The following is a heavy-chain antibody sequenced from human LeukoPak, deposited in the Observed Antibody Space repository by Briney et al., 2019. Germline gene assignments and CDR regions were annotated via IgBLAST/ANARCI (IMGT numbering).Heavy chain of an antibody. D-gene: IGHD6-13*01. CDR2: ISGSGGST. V-gene: IGHV3-23*01. Sequence: GGSLRLSCAASGFTFSSYGLSWVRQAPGKGLEWVSAISGSGGSTYYADSVKGRFTISRDNSKNTLYLQMNSLRAEDTAVYYCAKAGFSSSWSKPDNWFDPWGQGTLVTVSS. J-gene: IGHJ5*02. CDR1: GFTFSSYG. CDR3: AKAGFSSSWSKPDNWFDP.